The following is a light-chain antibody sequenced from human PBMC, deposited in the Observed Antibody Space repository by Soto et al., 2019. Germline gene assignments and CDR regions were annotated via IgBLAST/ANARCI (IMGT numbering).Light chain of an antibody. CDR3: PSHPGPNNPLV. V-gene: IGLV2-8*01. J-gene: IGLJ1*01. Sequence: QSALTQPPSASGSPGQSVTISCTGTSGDVGGYNYVSWYQQHPGKAPKLMIYDVNKRPSGVPDRFSGSKSGNTASLTVSGLHADDDPDYYCPSHPGPNNPLVFVTGTNLTLL. CDR2: DVN. CDR1: SGDVGGYNY.